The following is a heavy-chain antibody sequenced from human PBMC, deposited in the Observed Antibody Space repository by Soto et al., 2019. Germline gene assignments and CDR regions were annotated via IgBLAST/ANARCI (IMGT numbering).Heavy chain of an antibody. CDR1: GGSISSSNW. Sequence: PSETLSLTCAVSGGSISSSNWWSWVRQPPGKGLEWIGEIYHSGSTNYNPSLKSRVTISVDKSKNQFSLKLSSVTAADTAVYYCARFLRSVLDAFDIWGQGTMVTVSS. CDR2: IYHSGST. D-gene: IGHD3-3*01. V-gene: IGHV4-4*02. J-gene: IGHJ3*02. CDR3: ARFLRSVLDAFDI.